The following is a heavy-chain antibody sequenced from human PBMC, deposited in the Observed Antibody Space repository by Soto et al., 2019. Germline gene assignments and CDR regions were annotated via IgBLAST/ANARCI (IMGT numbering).Heavy chain of an antibody. CDR3: AKDGGSVCSGGTCYFQAPDY. CDR2: IDGSGRNT. D-gene: IGHD2-8*02. J-gene: IGHJ4*02. V-gene: IGHV3-23*01. CDR1: GFTFSSYA. Sequence: GGSLRLSCAASGFTFSSYAMSWVRQAPGKGLEWVSGIDGSGRNTYYADSVKGRFTISRDNSKNTLSVQMDSLRVEDTALYYCAKDGGSVCSGGTCYFQAPDYWGQGTLVTVSS.